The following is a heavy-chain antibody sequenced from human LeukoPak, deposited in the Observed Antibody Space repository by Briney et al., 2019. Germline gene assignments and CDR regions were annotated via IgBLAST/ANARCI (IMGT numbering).Heavy chain of an antibody. Sequence: ASVTVSCKASGYTFTSRAINWVRQAPGQGLEWMGWINTNTGNPTYAQGCTGRFVFSLDTSVSTAYLQISSLKAEDTAMYYCARGGYPYLSTWYSDYWGQGTLVTVSS. J-gene: IGHJ4*02. CDR3: ARGGYPYLSTWYSDY. CDR1: GYTFTSRA. V-gene: IGHV7-4-1*02. CDR2: INTNTGNP. D-gene: IGHD2-15*01.